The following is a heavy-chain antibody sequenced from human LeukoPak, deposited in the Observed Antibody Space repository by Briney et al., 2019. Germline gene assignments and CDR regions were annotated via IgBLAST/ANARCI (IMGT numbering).Heavy chain of an antibody. V-gene: IGHV3-74*01. J-gene: IGHJ5*02. CDR1: GFTFSSYW. Sequence: PGGSLRLSCAASGFTFSSYWTHWVRQAPGKGLVWVSRINSDGSSTSYADSVKGRFTISRDNAKNTLYLQMNSLRVEDTAVYYCARDKASGWFDPWGQGTLVTVSS. CDR3: ARDKASGWFDP. CDR2: INSDGSST.